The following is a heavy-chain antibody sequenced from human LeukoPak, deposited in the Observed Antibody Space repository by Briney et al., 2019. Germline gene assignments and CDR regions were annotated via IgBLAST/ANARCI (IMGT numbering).Heavy chain of an antibody. CDR1: GGSISSYY. D-gene: IGHD2-8*01. Sequence: SETLSLTCTVSGGSISSYYWSWIRQPAGKGLEWIGRIYTSGSTNYNPSLKSRVTMSVDTSKNQFSLELSSVTAADTAVYYCARGMASYYYYGMDVWGQGTTVTVSS. CDR2: IYTSGST. CDR3: ARGMASYYYYGMDV. J-gene: IGHJ6*02. V-gene: IGHV4-4*07.